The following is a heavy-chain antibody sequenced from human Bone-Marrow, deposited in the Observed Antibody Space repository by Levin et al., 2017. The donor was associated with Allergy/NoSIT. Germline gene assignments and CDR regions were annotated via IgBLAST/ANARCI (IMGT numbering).Heavy chain of an antibody. J-gene: IGHJ6*02. CDR2: IWYDGSNK. CDR3: ARAEGGIAVAGTYYYYYGMDV. V-gene: IGHV3-33*01. D-gene: IGHD6-19*01. Sequence: GGSLRLSCAASGFTFSSYGMHWVRQAPGKGLEWVAVIWYDGSNKYYADSVKGRFTISRDNSKNTLYLQMNSLRAEDTAVYYCARAEGGIAVAGTYYYYYGMDVWGQGTTVTVSS. CDR1: GFTFSSYG.